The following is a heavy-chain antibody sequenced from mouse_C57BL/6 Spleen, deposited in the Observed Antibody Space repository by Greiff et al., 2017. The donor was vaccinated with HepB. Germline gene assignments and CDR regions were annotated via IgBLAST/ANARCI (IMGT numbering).Heavy chain of an antibody. Sequence: VHVKQSGPELVKPGASVKIPCKASGYTFTDYNMDWVKQSHGKSLEWIGDINPNNGGTIYNQKFKGKATLTVDKSSSTAYMGLRSLTSEDTAVYYCARAVDYYGSSPFAYWAKGLWSLSLQ. CDR1: GYTFTDYN. J-gene: IGHJ3*01. V-gene: IGHV1-18*01. D-gene: IGHD1-1*01. CDR3: ARAVDYYGSSPFAY. CDR2: INPNNGGT.